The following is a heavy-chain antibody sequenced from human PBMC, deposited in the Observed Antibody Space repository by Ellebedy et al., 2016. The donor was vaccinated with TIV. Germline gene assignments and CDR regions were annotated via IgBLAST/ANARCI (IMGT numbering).Heavy chain of an antibody. V-gene: IGHV3-53*01. CDR2: IYSGGDT. CDR3: ARDPPASGSGTYG. D-gene: IGHD3-10*01. Sequence: GGSLRLXXAASGVTVSNNYMSWVRQAPGKGLEFVSLIYSGGDTSYADSVKGRFTISRDNSKNTVYLQMNSLRDDDTAVYCCARDPPASGSGTYGWGQGTLVTVSS. CDR1: GVTVSNNY. J-gene: IGHJ4*02.